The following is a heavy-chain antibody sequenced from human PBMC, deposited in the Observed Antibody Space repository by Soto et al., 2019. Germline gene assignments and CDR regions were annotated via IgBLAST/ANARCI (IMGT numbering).Heavy chain of an antibody. CDR1: GGSFSSYA. V-gene: IGHV1-69*13. CDR2: IIPIFGTP. D-gene: IGHD6-6*01. J-gene: IGHJ4*02. CDR3: AREYRSSSGRFGN. Sequence: SVKVSCKASGGSFSSYAISWVRQAPGQGLEWMGGIIPIFGTPSYAQKFQGRVTITADESTSTAYMELSSLRSEDTAVYYCAREYRSSSGRFGNWGQGTLVTVSS.